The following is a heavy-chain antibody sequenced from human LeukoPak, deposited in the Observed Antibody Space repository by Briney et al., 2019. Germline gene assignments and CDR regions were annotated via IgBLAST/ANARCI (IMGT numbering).Heavy chain of an antibody. J-gene: IGHJ4*02. CDR3: ARRGITYSSSFFAY. V-gene: IGHV4-39*01. CDR2: FDYGGST. CDR1: GYSITIGSYY. Sequence: PSETLSLTCTVSGYSITIGSYYWDWIRQSPGKGLEWIGGFDYGGSTYYNPSLKSRVTISVDTSKNQFSLNLHSVTAADTATYYCARRGITYSSSFFAYWGQGTLVTVSS. D-gene: IGHD6-13*01.